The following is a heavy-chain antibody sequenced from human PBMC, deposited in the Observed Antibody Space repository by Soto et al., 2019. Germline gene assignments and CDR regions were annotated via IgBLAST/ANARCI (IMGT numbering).Heavy chain of an antibody. CDR2: IWYDGSNK. CDR1: GFTFSSYG. D-gene: IGHD2-2*01. Sequence: GGSLRLSCAASGFTFSSYGMHWVRQAPGKGLEWVAVIWYDGSNKYYADSVKGRFTISRDNSKNTLYLQMNSLRAEDTAVYYCARGRSIVVVPAAIPDAFDIWGQGTMVTV. V-gene: IGHV3-33*01. J-gene: IGHJ3*02. CDR3: ARGRSIVVVPAAIPDAFDI.